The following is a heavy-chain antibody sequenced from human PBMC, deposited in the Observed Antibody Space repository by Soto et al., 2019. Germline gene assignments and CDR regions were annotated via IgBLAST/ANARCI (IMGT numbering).Heavy chain of an antibody. CDR2: INPNSGGT. J-gene: IGHJ5*02. V-gene: IGHV1-2*02. D-gene: IGHD3-3*01. Sequence: ASVKVSCKASGYTFTGYYMHWVRQAPGQGLEWMGWINPNSGGTNYAQKFQGRVTMTRDTSISTAYMELSRLRSDDTAVYYCARDKDDFWSGCMFDPWGEGILVTVSS. CDR1: GYTFTGYY. CDR3: ARDKDDFWSGCMFDP.